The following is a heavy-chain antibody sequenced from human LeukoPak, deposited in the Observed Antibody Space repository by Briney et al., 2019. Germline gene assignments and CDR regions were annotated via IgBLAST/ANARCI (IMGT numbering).Heavy chain of an antibody. D-gene: IGHD3/OR15-3a*01. J-gene: IGHJ4*02. CDR3: ARDQYDTWSRRGNFDS. CDR1: GFTFSTSG. CDR2: IVPSSKTV. V-gene: IGHV3-48*04. Sequence: GGSLRLSCAASGFTFSTSGMNWVRQAPGMGLEWLSYIVPSSKTVHYADSVKGRFTISRDNTKNSLYLQMNSLRAEDTAVFYCARDQYDTWSRRGNFDSWGQGTLVIVSS.